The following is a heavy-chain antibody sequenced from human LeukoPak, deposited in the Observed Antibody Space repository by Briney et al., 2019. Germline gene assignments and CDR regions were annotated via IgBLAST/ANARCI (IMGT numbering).Heavy chain of an antibody. J-gene: IGHJ3*02. V-gene: IGHV4-59*11. Sequence: SETLSLTCAVSDGSFSSHYWTWIRQPPGKGLEWIGYISYIGSTNYNPSLKSRVTISIDTSRNQFSLRLSSVTAADTAVYYCARDLVTVTKGFDIWGQGTMVSVSS. CDR2: ISYIGST. D-gene: IGHD4-17*01. CDR1: DGSFSSHY. CDR3: ARDLVTVTKGFDI.